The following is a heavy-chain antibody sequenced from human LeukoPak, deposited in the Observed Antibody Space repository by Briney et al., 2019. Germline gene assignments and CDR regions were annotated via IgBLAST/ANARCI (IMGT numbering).Heavy chain of an antibody. Sequence: SETLSLTCTVSGGSISSGGYYWSWIRQHPGKGLEWIGYIYYSGSTYYNPSLKSRVTISVDTPKNQFSLKLSSVTAADTAVYYCARDEERGYYDSSGYPNYGNTWGQGTLVTVSS. V-gene: IGHV4-31*03. CDR1: GGSISSGGYY. CDR3: ARDEERGYYDSSGYPNYGNT. J-gene: IGHJ4*02. CDR2: IYYSGST. D-gene: IGHD3-22*01.